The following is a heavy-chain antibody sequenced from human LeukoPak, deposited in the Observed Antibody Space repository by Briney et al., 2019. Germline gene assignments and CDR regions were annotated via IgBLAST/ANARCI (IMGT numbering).Heavy chain of an antibody. J-gene: IGHJ4*02. CDR1: GGSISSYY. CDR2: IYASGST. Sequence: SETLSLTCTVSGGSISSYYWSWIRQPPGKGLEWIGYIYASGSTNYNPSLKSRVTMSVDTSKNQFSLMLTSVTAADTAVYYCARALGVVVPAAIGYYFDYWGQGTLVTVSS. D-gene: IGHD2-2*01. CDR3: ARALGVVVPAAIGYYFDY. V-gene: IGHV4-59*12.